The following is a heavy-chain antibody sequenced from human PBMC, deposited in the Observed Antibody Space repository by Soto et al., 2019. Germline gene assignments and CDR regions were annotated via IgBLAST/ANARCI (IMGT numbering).Heavy chain of an antibody. CDR2: IRSKANSYAT. CDR1: GFTFSGSA. Sequence: EVQLVESGGGLVQPGGSLKLSCAASGFTFSGSAMHWVRQASGKGLEWVGRIRSKANSYATAYAASVKGRFTISRDDSKTTAYLQMNSLKTEDTAVYYFMVDIAARLVLGWFDPWGQGTLVNVSS. CDR3: MVDIAARLVLGWFDP. D-gene: IGHD6-6*01. V-gene: IGHV3-73*02. J-gene: IGHJ5*02.